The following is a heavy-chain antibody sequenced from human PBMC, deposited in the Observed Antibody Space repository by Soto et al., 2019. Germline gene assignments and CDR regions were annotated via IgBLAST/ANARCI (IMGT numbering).Heavy chain of an antibody. D-gene: IGHD5-18*01. CDR1: GYTFTSYA. V-gene: IGHV1-3*01. CDR2: INAGNGNT. J-gene: IGHJ4*02. Sequence: GASVKVSCKASGYTFTSYAMHWVRQAPGQRLEWMGWINAGNGNTKYSQKFQGRVTITRDTSASTAYVELSSLRSEDTAVYYCARDPGHSYGSNWGQGTLVTVSS. CDR3: ARDPGHSYGSN.